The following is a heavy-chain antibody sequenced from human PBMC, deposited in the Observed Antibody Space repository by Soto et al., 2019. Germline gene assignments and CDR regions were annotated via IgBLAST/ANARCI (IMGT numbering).Heavy chain of an antibody. D-gene: IGHD6-19*01. V-gene: IGHV4-39*07. CDR1: GDSISSRTYY. CDR3: ASTAHSSGWYSGGFDY. Sequence: SETLSLTCTVSGDSISSRTYYWGWIRQPPGKGLEWIGSIYYSGSTNYNPSLKSRVTISVDTSKNQFSLKLSSVTAADTAVYYCASTAHSSGWYSGGFDYWGQGTLVTVSS. J-gene: IGHJ4*02. CDR2: IYYSGST.